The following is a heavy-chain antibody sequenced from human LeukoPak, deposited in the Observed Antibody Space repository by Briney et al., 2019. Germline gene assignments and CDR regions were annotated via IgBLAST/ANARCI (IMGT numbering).Heavy chain of an antibody. CDR3: ARVGIQLWTVDY. CDR1: GGSISSYY. D-gene: IGHD5-18*01. CDR2: IYYSGST. Sequence: SETLSLTCTVSGGSISSYYWNWVRQPPGKGLEWIGYIYYSGSTNYNPSLKSRVTISVDTSKNQFSLKLSSVTAADTAVYYCARVGIQLWTVDYWGQGTLVTVSS. V-gene: IGHV4-59*01. J-gene: IGHJ4*02.